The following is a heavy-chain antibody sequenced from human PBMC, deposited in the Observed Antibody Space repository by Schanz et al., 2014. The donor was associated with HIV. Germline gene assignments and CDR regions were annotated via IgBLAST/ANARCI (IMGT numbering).Heavy chain of an antibody. Sequence: EVQLLESGGGFVQPGGSLRLSCAASGFNFNNYAMTWVRQVPGKGLEWVSSISESGGRTYYADSVNGRFTISRDNSKNTLYLQMTTLRTEDTAVYYCAKPEYDSSGNSQSHFDYWGRGTLVTVSS. CDR1: GFNFNNYA. CDR2: ISESGGRT. CDR3: AKPEYDSSGNSQSHFDY. D-gene: IGHD3-22*01. J-gene: IGHJ4*02. V-gene: IGHV3-23*01.